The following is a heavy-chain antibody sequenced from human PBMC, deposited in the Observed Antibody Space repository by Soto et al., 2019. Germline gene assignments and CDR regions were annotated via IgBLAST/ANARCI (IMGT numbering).Heavy chain of an antibody. CDR1: GYTFTSYG. CDR2: ISAHNGNT. CDR3: ARRISPSYYDSSGYYFDY. V-gene: IGHV1-18*01. J-gene: IGHJ4*02. D-gene: IGHD3-22*01. Sequence: ASVKVSCKASGYTFTSYGITWVRQAPGQGLEWMGWISAHNGNTDYAQKLQGRVIVTRDTSTSTAYMELRSLISDDTAVYYCARRISPSYYDSSGYYFDYWGQGTLVTVSS.